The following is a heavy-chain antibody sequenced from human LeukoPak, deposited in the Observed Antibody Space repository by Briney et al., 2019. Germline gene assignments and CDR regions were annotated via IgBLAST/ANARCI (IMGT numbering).Heavy chain of an antibody. CDR2: IRYDGSNK. CDR1: GFTFSSYG. J-gene: IGHJ6*03. V-gene: IGHV3-30*02. D-gene: IGHD3-9*01. Sequence: GGSLRLSCAASGFTFSSYGMHWVRQAPGKGLEWVAFIRYDGSNKYYADSVKGRFTISRDNSKNTLYLQMNSLRAEDTAVYYCAKGGYDILGYMDVWGKGTTVTVSS. CDR3: AKGGYDILGYMDV.